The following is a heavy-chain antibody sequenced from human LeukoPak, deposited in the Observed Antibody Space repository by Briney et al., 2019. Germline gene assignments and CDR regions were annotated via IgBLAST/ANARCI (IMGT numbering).Heavy chain of an antibody. J-gene: IGHJ5*02. D-gene: IGHD2-15*01. CDR2: ISSSSYFI. V-gene: IGHV3-21*01. Sequence: GGSLRLSCAASGFTFSTYTMNWVRQAPGKGLEWVSSISSSSYFIYYADSVRGRFTISRDNAKNSLYLQMNSLRDEDTAVYYCARLLVVVAATRGGTSKNWFDPWGQGTLVTVSS. CDR1: GFTFSTYT. CDR3: ARLLVVVAATRGGTSKNWFDP.